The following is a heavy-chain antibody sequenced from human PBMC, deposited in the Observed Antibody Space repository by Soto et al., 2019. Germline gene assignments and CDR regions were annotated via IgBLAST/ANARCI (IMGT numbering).Heavy chain of an antibody. V-gene: IGHV1-3*01. J-gene: IGHJ4*02. CDR2: INAGNGNT. Sequence: QVQLVQSGAEVKKPGASVKVSCKASGYTFTSYAMHWVRQAPGQRLEWMGWINAGNGNTKYLQKVQGRVTITRDTSASTASMELSSLRSADTAVYDCARGDYCDMGDYGGQATLVTVS. D-gene: IGHD3-22*01. CDR1: GYTFTSYA. CDR3: ARGDYCDMGDY.